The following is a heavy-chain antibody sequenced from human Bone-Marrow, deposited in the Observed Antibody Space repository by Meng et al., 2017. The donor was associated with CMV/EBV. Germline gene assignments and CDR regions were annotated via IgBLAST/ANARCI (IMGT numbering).Heavy chain of an antibody. Sequence: GGSLRLSCAVSGFTVSDNYMSWVRQAPGKGLQWVSVIYSTGHTFYADSVKGRFTISRDNSKNTLYLQMNSLRAEDTAVYYCARGDDLDYWGQGTLVTVSS. CDR3: ARGDDLDY. V-gene: IGHV3-53*01. CDR2: IYSTGHT. CDR1: GFTVSDNY. D-gene: IGHD2-21*01. J-gene: IGHJ4*02.